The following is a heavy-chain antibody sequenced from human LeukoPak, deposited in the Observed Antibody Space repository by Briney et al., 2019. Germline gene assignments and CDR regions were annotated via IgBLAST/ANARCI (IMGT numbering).Heavy chain of an antibody. CDR3: ARDTAPTVAGTEIDY. CDR1: GYTFTSYG. J-gene: IGHJ4*02. Sequence: GTSVKVSCKASGYTFTSYGISWVRQAPGQGLEWMGWISAYNGNTNYAQKLQGRVTMTTDTSTSTAYMELRSLRSDDTAVYYCARDTAPTVAGTEIDYWGQGTLVTVSS. CDR2: ISAYNGNT. V-gene: IGHV1-18*01. D-gene: IGHD6-19*01.